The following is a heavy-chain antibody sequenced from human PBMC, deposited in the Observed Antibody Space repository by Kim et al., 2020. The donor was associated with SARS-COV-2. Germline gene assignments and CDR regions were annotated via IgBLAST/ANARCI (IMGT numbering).Heavy chain of an antibody. Sequence: KGRFTISRDNAKNSLYLQMNSLRVEDPAVYYCARDLDYDFWSGYAKTFDFWGQGTLVTVSS. CDR3: ARDLDYDFWSGYAKTFDF. J-gene: IGHJ4*02. V-gene: IGHV3-48*01. D-gene: IGHD3-3*01.